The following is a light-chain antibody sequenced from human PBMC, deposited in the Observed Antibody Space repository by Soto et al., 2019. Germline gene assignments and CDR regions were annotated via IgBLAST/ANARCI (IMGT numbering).Light chain of an antibody. CDR3: QQYNNWPLT. J-gene: IGKJ4*01. V-gene: IGKV3-15*01. Sequence: EIVMTQSPATLSVSPGERATLSCRASQSVSSNLAWYQRKPGQAPRLLIYGASTRATGIPVRFSGSGSGTEFTLTISSLQSEDFAVYYCQQYNNWPLTFGGGTKVEIK. CDR2: GAS. CDR1: QSVSSN.